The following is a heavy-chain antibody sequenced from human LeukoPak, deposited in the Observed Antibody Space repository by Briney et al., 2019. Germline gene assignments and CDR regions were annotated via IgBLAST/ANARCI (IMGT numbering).Heavy chain of an antibody. J-gene: IGHJ4*02. D-gene: IGHD3-22*01. CDR3: VKEGPGYYDSSGYFAYFDY. Sequence: GGSLKLSCSASGFTFSSNSMHWVRQAPGKGLEYASAISGNGGSTYYADSVKGRFTISRDNSKNTLYLQMSSLRAEDTAVYYCVKEGPGYYDSSGYFAYFDYWGQGTLVTVSS. V-gene: IGHV3-64D*06. CDR1: GFTFSSNS. CDR2: ISGNGGST.